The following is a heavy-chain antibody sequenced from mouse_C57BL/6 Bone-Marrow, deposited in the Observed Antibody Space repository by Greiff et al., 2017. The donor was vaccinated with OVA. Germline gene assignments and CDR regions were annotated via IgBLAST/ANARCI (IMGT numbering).Heavy chain of an antibody. Sequence: QVQLQQSGAELARPGASVKLSCKASGYTFTSYGISWVKQRTGQGLEWIGEIYPRSGNTYYNEKFKGKATLTADKSSSTAYMELRSLTSEDSAVYFCARWLLPPYYFDDWGQGTTLTVSS. J-gene: IGHJ2*01. V-gene: IGHV1-81*01. CDR1: GYTFTSYG. CDR2: IYPRSGNT. D-gene: IGHD2-3*01. CDR3: ARWLLPPYYFDD.